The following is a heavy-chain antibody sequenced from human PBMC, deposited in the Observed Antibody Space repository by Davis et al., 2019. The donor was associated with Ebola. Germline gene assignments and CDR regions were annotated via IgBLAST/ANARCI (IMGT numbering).Heavy chain of an antibody. J-gene: IGHJ4*02. V-gene: IGHV3-33*01. D-gene: IGHD6-19*01. Sequence: PGGSLRLSCAASGFTFSSYGMHWVRQAPGKGLEWVAVIWYDGSNKYYADSVKGRFTISRDNSKNTLYLQMNSLRAEDTAVYYCAREEGIAVAGTLVYWGQGTLVTVSS. CDR3: AREEGIAVAGTLVY. CDR2: IWYDGSNK. CDR1: GFTFSSYG.